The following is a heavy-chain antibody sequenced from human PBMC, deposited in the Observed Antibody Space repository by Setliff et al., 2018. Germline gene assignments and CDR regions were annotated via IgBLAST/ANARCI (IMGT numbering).Heavy chain of an antibody. CDR2: IYTSWST. D-gene: IGHD3-3*01. J-gene: IGHJ6*03. Sequence: PSETLSLTCTVSGDSISSRRNYWGWFRQPAGKELEWIGQIYTSWSTNYNLSLKSRVTISLDTSKNQFSLSLTSVTAEDTAVYYCARMSGFQYIDVWDKGTTVTVSS. V-gene: IGHV4-61*09. CDR1: GDSISSRRNY. CDR3: ARMSGFQYIDV.